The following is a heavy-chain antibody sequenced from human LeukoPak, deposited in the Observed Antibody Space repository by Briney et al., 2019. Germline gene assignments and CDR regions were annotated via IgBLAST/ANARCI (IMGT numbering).Heavy chain of an antibody. V-gene: IGHV3-30*03. CDR2: ISYDGSNK. D-gene: IGHD2-15*01. CDR3: ARDPSGYCSGGSCYSNWFDP. J-gene: IGHJ5*02. Sequence: GRSLRLSCAASGFAFSSCGMHWVRQAPGKGLEWVALISYDGSNKYYTDSVKGRFTISRDNSKNTLSLQMNSLRADDTAVYYCARDPSGYCSGGSCYSNWFDPWGQGTLVTVSS. CDR1: GFAFSSCG.